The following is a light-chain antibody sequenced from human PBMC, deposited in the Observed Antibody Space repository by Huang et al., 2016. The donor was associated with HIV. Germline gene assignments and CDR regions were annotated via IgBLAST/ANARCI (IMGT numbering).Light chain of an antibody. CDR3: QQLHNSPYT. Sequence: DIQMTQSPSTLSASIGDRVTITCRASQSLSGCLAWYQQRPGNAPNLLISKASSLQSGVPPRFSGSGSGTDFILTISSLQPDDFATYYCQQLHNSPYTFGQGTKLEIK. CDR1: QSLSGC. CDR2: KAS. V-gene: IGKV1-5*03. J-gene: IGKJ2*01.